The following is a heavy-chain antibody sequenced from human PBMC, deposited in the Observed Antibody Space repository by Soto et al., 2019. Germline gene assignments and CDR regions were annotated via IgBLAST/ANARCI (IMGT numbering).Heavy chain of an antibody. CDR1: GFTFSSYG. V-gene: IGHV3-30*03. Sequence: QVQLVESGGGVVQPGRSLRLSCAASGFTFSSYGMHWVRQAPGKGLEWVAVISYDGSNKYYADSVKGRFTRSRDNSKNTLYLQMNSLRAEDTAVYYCASLSLPYCSGGSCSQTTSYFDYWGQGTLVTVSS. D-gene: IGHD2-15*01. J-gene: IGHJ4*02. CDR2: ISYDGSNK. CDR3: ASLSLPYCSGGSCSQTTSYFDY.